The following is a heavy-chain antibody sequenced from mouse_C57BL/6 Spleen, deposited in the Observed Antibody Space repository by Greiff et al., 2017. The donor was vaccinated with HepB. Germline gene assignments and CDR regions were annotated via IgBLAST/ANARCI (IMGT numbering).Heavy chain of an antibody. Sequence: QVHVKQPGAELVMPGASVKLSCKASGYTFTSYWMHWVKQRPGQGLEWIGEIDPSDSYTNYNQKFKGKSTLTVDKSSSTAYMQLSSLTSEDSAVYYCARNDGYHYYAMDYWGQGTSVTVSS. CDR2: IDPSDSYT. J-gene: IGHJ4*01. CDR3: ARNDGYHYYAMDY. D-gene: IGHD2-3*01. CDR1: GYTFTSYW. V-gene: IGHV1-69*01.